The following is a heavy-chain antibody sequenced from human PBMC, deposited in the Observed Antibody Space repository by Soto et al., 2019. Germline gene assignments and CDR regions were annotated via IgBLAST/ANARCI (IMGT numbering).Heavy chain of an antibody. J-gene: IGHJ6*02. Sequence: ASVKVSCKASGYTFTSYGISWVRQAPGQGLERMGRISAYNGNTNYAQKLQGRVTMTTDTSTSTAYMELRSLRSDDTAVYYCARVGCSGGSCYYYYYGMDVWGQGTTVTVSS. V-gene: IGHV1-18*04. CDR3: ARVGCSGGSCYYYYYGMDV. CDR2: ISAYNGNT. CDR1: GYTFTSYG. D-gene: IGHD2-15*01.